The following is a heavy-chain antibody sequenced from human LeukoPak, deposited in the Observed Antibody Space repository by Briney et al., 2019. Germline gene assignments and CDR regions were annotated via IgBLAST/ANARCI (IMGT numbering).Heavy chain of an antibody. V-gene: IGHV4-39*01. D-gene: IGHD1-26*01. CDR2: IYYSGST. J-gene: IGHJ4*02. Sequence: SESLALMGTVSGDSTSSARYYAGWVRQPPGKGLEWIGNIYYSGSTYYNPSLKSRVTMSVDTSKNQFFLKLNSVTAADTAVYYCARGRPYSGGYHLDYWGQGTLVTVSA. CDR1: GDSTSSARYY. CDR3: ARGRPYSGGYHLDY.